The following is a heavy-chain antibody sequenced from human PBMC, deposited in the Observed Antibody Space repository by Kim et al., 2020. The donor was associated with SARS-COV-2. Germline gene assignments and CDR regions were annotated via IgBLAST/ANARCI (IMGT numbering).Heavy chain of an antibody. CDR1: GFTFSNSG. J-gene: IGHJ4*02. Sequence: GGSLRLSCTASGFTFSNSGMAWVRQAPGKGKEWVSAIGVGGSTFYPDSVRGRFIISRDNSENTLYLQMNSLRAEDTAIYDFAKERVGSGCGIYHEYGGQ. D-gene: IGHD6-25*01. CDR2: IGVGGST. V-gene: IGHV3-23*01. CDR3: AKERVGSGCGIYHEY.